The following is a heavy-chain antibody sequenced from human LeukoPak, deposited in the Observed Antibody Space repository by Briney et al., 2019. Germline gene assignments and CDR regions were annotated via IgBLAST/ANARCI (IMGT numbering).Heavy chain of an antibody. CDR2: INPSGGST. V-gene: IGHV1-46*01. Sequence: GASVKVSCKASGYTFTSYYMHWVRQAPGQGLEWMGIINPSGGSTSYAQKFQGRVTMTRDMSTSTVYMELSSLRSEDTAVYYCARVPGIAAAGTVGSAFDIWGQGTTVTVSS. J-gene: IGHJ3*02. CDR1: GYTFTSYY. D-gene: IGHD6-13*01. CDR3: ARVPGIAAAGTVGSAFDI.